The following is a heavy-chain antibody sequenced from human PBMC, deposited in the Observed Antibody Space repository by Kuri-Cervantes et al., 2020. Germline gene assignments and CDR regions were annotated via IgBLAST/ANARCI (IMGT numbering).Heavy chain of an antibody. CDR2: ISWDGGST. Sequence: GESLKISCAASGFTFSSYSMNWVRQAPGKGLEWVSLISWDGGSTYYADSVKGRFTISRDNAKNSLYLQMNSLRAEDTARYYCAREFLAAVDSWGQGTLVTVSS. D-gene: IGHD6-13*01. J-gene: IGHJ5*01. CDR1: GFTFSSYS. V-gene: IGHV3-48*04. CDR3: AREFLAAVDS.